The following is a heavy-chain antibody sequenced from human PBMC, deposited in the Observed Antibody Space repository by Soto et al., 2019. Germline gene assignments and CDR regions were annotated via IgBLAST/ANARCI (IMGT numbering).Heavy chain of an antibody. Sequence: GGSLRLSCTASGFTFGDYAMSWFRQAPGKGLEWVGFIRSKAYGGTTEYAASVKGRFTISRDDSKSIAYPQMNSLKTEDTAVYYCTRDLGGYDLGVDYWGQGTLVTVSS. CDR1: GFTFGDYA. CDR2: IRSKAYGGTT. CDR3: TRDLGGYDLGVDY. D-gene: IGHD5-12*01. J-gene: IGHJ4*02. V-gene: IGHV3-49*03.